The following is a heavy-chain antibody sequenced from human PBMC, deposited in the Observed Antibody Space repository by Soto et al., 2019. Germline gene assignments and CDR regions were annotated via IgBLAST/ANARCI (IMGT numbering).Heavy chain of an antibody. Sequence: QVQLVESGGGLVKPGGSLRLSCAAPGFSFSDYYMGWIRQAPGKGLEWVSYISNSGSTMSSADSVKGRFTISRDNAKKSLQLQVNSLRAEDTAVYYCARVLSTFGGVPLTFDYWGQGTLVTVSS. CDR2: ISNSGSTM. CDR1: GFSFSDYY. V-gene: IGHV3-11*01. CDR3: ARVLSTFGGVPLTFDY. J-gene: IGHJ4*02. D-gene: IGHD3-16*01.